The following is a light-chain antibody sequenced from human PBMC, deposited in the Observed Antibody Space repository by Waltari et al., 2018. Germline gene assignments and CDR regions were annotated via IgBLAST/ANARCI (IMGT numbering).Light chain of an antibody. CDR3: QHYGTSRT. CDR2: RAS. V-gene: IGKV3-20*01. CDR1: PSIASSY. J-gene: IGKJ1*01. Sequence: IVLTQSPGTLSLSPGERATLSCRASPSIASSYLAWYQQRPGQAPRLLIYRASNRASGVPDRFSGSGSRTDFTLTISRLEPEDFALYYCQHYGTSRTFGQGSKVEMK.